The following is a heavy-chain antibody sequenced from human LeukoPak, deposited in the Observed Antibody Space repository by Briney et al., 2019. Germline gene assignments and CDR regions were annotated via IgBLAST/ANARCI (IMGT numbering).Heavy chain of an antibody. CDR1: GGSFSGYY. D-gene: IGHD3-10*01. V-gene: IGHV4-59*01. CDR3: ARLPNYGSGSYYAPFYYYYGMDV. J-gene: IGHJ6*02. Sequence: SETLSLTCAVYGGSFSGYYWSWIRQPPGKGLEWIGYIYYSGSTNYNPSLKSRVTISVDTSKNQFSLKLSSVTAADTAVYYCARLPNYGSGSYYAPFYYYYGMDVWGQGTTVTVSS. CDR2: IYYSGST.